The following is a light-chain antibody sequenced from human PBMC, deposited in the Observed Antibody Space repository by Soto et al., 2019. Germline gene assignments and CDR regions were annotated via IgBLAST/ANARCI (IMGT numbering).Light chain of an antibody. CDR1: SSDVGSYNF. CDR2: EGS. J-gene: IGLJ3*02. V-gene: IGLV2-23*01. Sequence: QSALTQPASVSGSPGQSITISCTGTSSDVGSYNFVSWYQQHPGKAPKLMIYEGSERPSGVSNRFSGSKSGNTASLTISGLQAEDEADYLCCSYAGSSTWVFGGGTKLTVL. CDR3: CSYAGSSTWV.